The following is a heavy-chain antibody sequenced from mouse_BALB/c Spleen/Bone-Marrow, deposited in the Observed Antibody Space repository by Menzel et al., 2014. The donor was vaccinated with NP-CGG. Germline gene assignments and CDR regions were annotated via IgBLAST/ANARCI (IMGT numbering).Heavy chain of an antibody. Sequence: EVQLQQSGTVLARPGAAVKMSCKASGYTFSNYWMHWVKQRPGQGLEWIGTIYPGNSGTTYNQKFKGKATLTAVTSTSTAYMELSSLTNEDSAVYYCTTLARSDFDYWGQGTTLTVSS. CDR2: IYPGNSGT. V-gene: IGHV1-5*01. J-gene: IGHJ2*01. CDR1: GYTFSNYW. D-gene: IGHD3-1*01. CDR3: TTLARSDFDY.